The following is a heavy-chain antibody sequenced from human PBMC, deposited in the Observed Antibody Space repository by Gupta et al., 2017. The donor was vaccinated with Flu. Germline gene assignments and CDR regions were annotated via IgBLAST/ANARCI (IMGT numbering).Heavy chain of an antibody. V-gene: IGHV1-8*01. Sequence: INWVRQATGQGLEWMGWMNPNSGSAGYAQKFQGRVTMTRDTSISTAYMELSSLRSEDTAVYYCARNPAKTGNFDPWGQGTLVTVSS. CDR2: MNPNSGSA. CDR3: ARNPAKTGNFDP. J-gene: IGHJ5*02.